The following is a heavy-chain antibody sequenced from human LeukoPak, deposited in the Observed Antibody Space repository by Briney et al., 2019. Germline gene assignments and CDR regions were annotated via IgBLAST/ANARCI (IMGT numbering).Heavy chain of an antibody. CDR2: ISGSGGST. CDR1: GFTFSRYA. V-gene: IGHV3-23*01. J-gene: IGHJ4*02. CDR3: AKSFPTDNDPTKKYYFDY. Sequence: PGGSLTLSCAASGFTFSRYAMIWVRQAPGKGLEWVQAISGSGGSTYYADSVKGRFTISRDNSKNTLYLQMNSLRAEDTAVYYCAKSFPTDNDPTKKYYFDYWGQGTLVTLS. D-gene: IGHD2/OR15-2a*01.